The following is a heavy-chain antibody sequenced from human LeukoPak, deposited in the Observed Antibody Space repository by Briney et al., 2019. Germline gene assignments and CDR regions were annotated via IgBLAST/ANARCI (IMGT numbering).Heavy chain of an antibody. V-gene: IGHV4-38-2*01. CDR3: AAFSHNIPPIVPH. CDR1: GYSISSGYY. Sequence: SETLSLTCAVSGYSISSGYYWDWIRQPPGKGLEWIGSIFHTGSTYYNASLKSRLTISLDTSKNQFSLKLTSVTAADTAVYYCAAFSHNIPPIVPHWGHGTLVTVSS. J-gene: IGHJ4*01. CDR2: IFHTGST. D-gene: IGHD2-15*01.